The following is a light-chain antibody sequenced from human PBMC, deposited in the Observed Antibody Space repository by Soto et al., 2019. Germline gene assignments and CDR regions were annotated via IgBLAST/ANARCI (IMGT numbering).Light chain of an antibody. CDR3: AAWDDSLDGWV. CDR1: RSNIGSNT. Sequence: QAVVTQPPAASGTPGQRVTISCSGSRSNIGSNTANWYQLLPGTAPKLLIHSNNQRPSGVPDRFSGSKSGTSASLAISGPQSEDEADYYCAAWDDSLDGWVFGGGTKLTVL. V-gene: IGLV1-44*01. J-gene: IGLJ3*02. CDR2: SNN.